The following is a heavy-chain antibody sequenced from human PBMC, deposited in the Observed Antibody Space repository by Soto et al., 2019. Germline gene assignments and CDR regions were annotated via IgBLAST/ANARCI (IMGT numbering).Heavy chain of an antibody. CDR3: ARALSWSGDDWYFDL. Sequence: QVQLVQSGAEVKKPGSSVKVSCRASGGTFTSHTINWVRQAPGQGLEWMGRINPLLGATNYAPKFQGRIKMTADKSTNTGYLELSSLRSDDTAVFFCARALSWSGDDWYFDLWGRGTLVIVSS. D-gene: IGHD5-12*01. V-gene: IGHV1-69*08. CDR2: INPLLGAT. CDR1: GGTFTSHT. J-gene: IGHJ2*01.